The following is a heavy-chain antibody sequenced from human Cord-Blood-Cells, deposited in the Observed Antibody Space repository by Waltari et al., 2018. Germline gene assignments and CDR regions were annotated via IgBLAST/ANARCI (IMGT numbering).Heavy chain of an antibody. CDR3: AGFGVGDAFDI. CDR1: GGTFSSYA. CDR2: IITIFGTA. D-gene: IGHD3-3*01. V-gene: IGHV1-69*01. J-gene: IGHJ3*02. Sequence: QVQLVQSGAEVKKPGSSVKVSCKASGGTFSSYAISWVRQAPGQGLEWMGVIITIFGTANDARTFQGRVTITADESTSTAYMELSSLRSEDTAVYYCAGFGVGDAFDIWGQGTMVTVSS.